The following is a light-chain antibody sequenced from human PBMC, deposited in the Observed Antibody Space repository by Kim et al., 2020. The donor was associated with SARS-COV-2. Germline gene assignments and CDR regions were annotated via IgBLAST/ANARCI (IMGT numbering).Light chain of an antibody. J-gene: IGKJ2*01. CDR1: QSVSSS. CDR2: GAS. CDR3: QQYNDWPPYT. Sequence: EIVMTQSPATLSVSPGERATLSCRASQSVSSSLAWYQQKPGQAPRLLIYGASTRATGIPARFSGSGSGTEFTPTISSLQSEDFAVYYCQQYNDWPPYTFGQGTKLEI. V-gene: IGKV3-15*01.